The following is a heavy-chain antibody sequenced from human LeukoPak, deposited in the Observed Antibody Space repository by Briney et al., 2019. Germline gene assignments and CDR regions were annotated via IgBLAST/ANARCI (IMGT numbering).Heavy chain of an antibody. CDR3: ARDRRAYCSGGSCDSGSDY. D-gene: IGHD2-15*01. V-gene: IGHV4-39*07. CDR2: IYHSGST. J-gene: IGHJ4*02. Sequence: SETLSLTCTVSGGSISSSSYYWGWIRQPPGKGPEWIGTIYHSGSTYYYPSLESRVTISVDTSKNQFSLKLSSVTAADTAVYYCARDRRAYCSGGSCDSGSDYWGQGTLVTVSS. CDR1: GGSISSSSYY.